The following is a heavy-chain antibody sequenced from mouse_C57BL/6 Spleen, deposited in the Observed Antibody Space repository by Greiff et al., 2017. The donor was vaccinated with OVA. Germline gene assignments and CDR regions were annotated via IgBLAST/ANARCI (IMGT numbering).Heavy chain of an antibody. CDR2: ISDGGSYT. CDR1: GFTFSSYA. Sequence: DVQLVESGGGLVKPGGSLKLSCAASGFTFSSYAMSWVRQTPEKRLEWVATISDGGSYTYYPDNVKGRFTISRDNAKNNLYLQMSHLKSEDTAMYYCARRGDGYYAMDYWGQGTSVTVSS. CDR3: ARRGDGYYAMDY. J-gene: IGHJ4*01. V-gene: IGHV5-4*01.